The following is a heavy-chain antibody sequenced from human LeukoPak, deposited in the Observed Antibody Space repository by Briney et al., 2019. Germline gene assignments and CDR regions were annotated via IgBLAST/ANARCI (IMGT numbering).Heavy chain of an antibody. CDR1: GDSISSYY. D-gene: IGHD3-3*01. V-gene: IGHV4-59*01. J-gene: IGHJ5*02. CDR3: ARGGTSALEWFGP. CDR2: ICNSGST. Sequence: SETLSLTCTVSGDSISSYYWSWIRQPPGKGLEWIGYICNSGSTKYNPSLKSRVTISIDTSKNQFSLKVNSVTAADTAVYYCARGGTSALEWFGPWGQGTLVTVSS.